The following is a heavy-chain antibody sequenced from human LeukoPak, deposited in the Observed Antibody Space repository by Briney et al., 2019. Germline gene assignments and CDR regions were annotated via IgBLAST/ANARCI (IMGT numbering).Heavy chain of an antibody. CDR3: ARSYSGSYFWFDP. CDR1: GGSFSGYY. Sequence: SETLSLTCAVYGGSFSGYYWSWIRQPAGKGLEWIGRIYTSGSTNYNPSLKSRVTISVDKSKNQFSLKLSSVTAADTAVYYCARSYSGSYFWFDPWGQGTLVTVSS. J-gene: IGHJ5*02. V-gene: IGHV4-59*10. D-gene: IGHD1-26*01. CDR2: IYTSGST.